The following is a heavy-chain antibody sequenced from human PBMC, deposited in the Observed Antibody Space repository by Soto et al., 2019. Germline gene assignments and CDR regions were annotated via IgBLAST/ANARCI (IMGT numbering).Heavy chain of an antibody. CDR2: INHSGST. V-gene: IGHV4-34*01. CDR3: ARGYCSSTSCPYYYYYYGMDV. D-gene: IGHD2-2*01. J-gene: IGHJ6*02. Sequence: SETLCLTWAFYGLSCSGYYWSWLRPPPGKGLEWIGEINHSGSTNYNPSLKSRVTISVDTSKNQFSLKLSSVTAADTAVYYCARGYCSSTSCPYYYYYYGMDVWGQGTTVNVAS. CDR1: GLSCSGYY.